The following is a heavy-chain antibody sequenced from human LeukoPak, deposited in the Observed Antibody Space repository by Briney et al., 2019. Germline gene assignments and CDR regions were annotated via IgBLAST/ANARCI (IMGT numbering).Heavy chain of an antibody. CDR3: AREVRPHYDILTGYEKHYFDY. V-gene: IGHV4-59*11. Sequence: SETLSLTCTVSGGSISSHYWSWIRQPPGKGVVGSGYIYYSRSTDYNPSLKSRVTISVDTSKNQFSLKLSSVTAADTAVYYCAREVRPHYDILTGYEKHYFDYWGQGTLVTVSS. J-gene: IGHJ4*02. CDR2: IYYSRST. CDR1: GGSISSHY. D-gene: IGHD3-9*01.